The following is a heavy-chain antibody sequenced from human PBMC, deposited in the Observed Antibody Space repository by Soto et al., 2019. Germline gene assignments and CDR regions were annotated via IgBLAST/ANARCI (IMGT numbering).Heavy chain of an antibody. CDR3: ARLKGTRYFDF. CDR2: MFHTGSA. CDR1: GAAHTTVCFS. Sequence: SVTHAVYGAAHTTVCFSWCWMRQPPGNGMQWIAYMFHTGSANYNPYLKGRVTMSFDTSTNDFSLKLNSVTAADTAVYFCARLKGTRYFDFWGPGLLVTVSS. J-gene: IGHJ4*02. V-gene: IGHV4-30-2*01. D-gene: IGHD3-10*01.